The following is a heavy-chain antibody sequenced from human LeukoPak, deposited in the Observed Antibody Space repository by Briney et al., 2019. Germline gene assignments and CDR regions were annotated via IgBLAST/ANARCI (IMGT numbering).Heavy chain of an antibody. CDR1: GFTVSSNY. J-gene: IGHJ4*02. CDR2: IYSGGST. D-gene: IGHD2-21*01. V-gene: IGHV3-53*01. Sequence: GGSLRLSCAASGFTVSSNYMSWVRQAPGKGLEWVSVIYSGGSTYYADSVKGRFTISRDNSKSTLYIQMNSLRAEDSAVYYCARDLFESACDYWGQGTLVTVSS. CDR3: ARDLFESACDY.